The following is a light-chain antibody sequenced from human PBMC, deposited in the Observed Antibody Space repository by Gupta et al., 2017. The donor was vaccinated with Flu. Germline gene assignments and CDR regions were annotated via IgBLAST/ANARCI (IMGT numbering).Light chain of an antibody. Sequence: HSVLPLPLSVSSAPGQKVTISCSGSSSNIGNNYVSWYQQIPGRAPKLLIYDSDKRPSGIPDRFSGSKSGTSATLGITGLQTGDEADYYCGTWDSSLSAGVFGGGTRLAVL. CDR2: DSD. J-gene: IGLJ2*01. V-gene: IGLV1-51*01. CDR1: SSNIGNNY. CDR3: GTWDSSLSAGV.